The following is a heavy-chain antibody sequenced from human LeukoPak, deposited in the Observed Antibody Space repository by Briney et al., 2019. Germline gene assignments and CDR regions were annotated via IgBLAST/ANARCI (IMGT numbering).Heavy chain of an antibody. J-gene: IGHJ5*02. D-gene: IGHD5-18*01. V-gene: IGHV4-4*07. Sequence: SETMSLTCTVSGGSISSYYWSWLRQPAGKGLEWIGRIYTSGSTNYTPSLKSRVTISVDTSKNQFSLKLSSVTAADTAVYYCAKTLQLWSTSGFDPWGQGTLVTVSS. CDR3: AKTLQLWSTSGFDP. CDR2: IYTSGST. CDR1: GGSISSYY.